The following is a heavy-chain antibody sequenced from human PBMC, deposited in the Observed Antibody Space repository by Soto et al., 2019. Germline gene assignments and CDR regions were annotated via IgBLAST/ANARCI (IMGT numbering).Heavy chain of an antibody. CDR2: IYHSGST. D-gene: IGHD6-19*01. CDR3: AGAVAELGHLDHYYYYGMDV. J-gene: IGHJ6*02. Sequence: QVQLQESGPGLVKPSGTLSLTCAVSGGSISSSNWWSWVRQPPGKGLEWIGEIYHSGSTNYNPSLKLQASIPVHQSKSQFSLQLSSVTAADAAVYYCAGAVAELGHLDHYYYYGMDVWGQGTTVTVSS. CDR1: GGSISSSNW. V-gene: IGHV4-4*02.